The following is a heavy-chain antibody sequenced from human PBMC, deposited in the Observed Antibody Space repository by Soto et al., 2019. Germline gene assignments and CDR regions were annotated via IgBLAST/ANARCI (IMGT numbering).Heavy chain of an antibody. Sequence: GGSLRLSCAASGFPFSSYGMHWVRQAPGKGLEWVAVISYDGSNKYYADSVKGRFTISRDNAKNSLYLQMNSLRAEDTAVYYCATRGDIVANWGQGTLVTVSS. D-gene: IGHD2-21*01. J-gene: IGHJ4*02. CDR1: GFPFSSYG. V-gene: IGHV3-30*03. CDR3: ATRGDIVAN. CDR2: ISYDGSNK.